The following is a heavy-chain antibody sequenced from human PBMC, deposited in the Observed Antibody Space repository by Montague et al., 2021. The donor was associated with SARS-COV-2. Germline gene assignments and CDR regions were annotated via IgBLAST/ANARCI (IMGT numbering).Heavy chain of an antibody. CDR2: TYYRPKWHS. J-gene: IGHJ4*02. CDR3: ARDSGYDYGYFDY. CDR1: GDSVSSKSAA. D-gene: IGHD5-12*01. V-gene: IGHV6-1*01. Sequence: CAISGDSVSSKSAAWNWIRQSPSRGLEWLGRTYYRPKWHSDYAVSVKSRITINPDPSKNLFSLQLNSVTPEDTAVYYCARDSGYDYGYFDYWGQGTLVTVSS.